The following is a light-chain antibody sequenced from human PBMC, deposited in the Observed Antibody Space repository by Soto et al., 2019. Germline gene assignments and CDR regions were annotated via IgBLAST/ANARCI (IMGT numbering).Light chain of an antibody. Sequence: SVLTQPAYVSGSPGQSITISCTGISSDVGGYNYVSWYQQLPGKAPKLIIYDVSNRPSGVSNRFSASKSANAASLTISGLQAEDEADYYCSSYTSSSTLYVFGTGTKVTVL. V-gene: IGLV2-14*03. CDR2: DVS. J-gene: IGLJ1*01. CDR3: SSYTSSSTLYV. CDR1: SSDVGGYNY.